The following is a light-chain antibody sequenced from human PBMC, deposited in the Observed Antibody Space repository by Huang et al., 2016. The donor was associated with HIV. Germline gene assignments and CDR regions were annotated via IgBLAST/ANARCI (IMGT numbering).Light chain of an antibody. CDR2: GAS. Sequence: EVLLTQSPATLSVSPGERATLSCRASQSVSTNLDWYQQKPVQAPRLLIDGASTRATVFPARFSGSGSGTEFTLTISSLQSEDSAVYYCQQYNSWPPLFTFGPGTKVDIK. J-gene: IGKJ3*01. CDR1: QSVSTN. V-gene: IGKV3-15*01. CDR3: QQYNSWPPLFT.